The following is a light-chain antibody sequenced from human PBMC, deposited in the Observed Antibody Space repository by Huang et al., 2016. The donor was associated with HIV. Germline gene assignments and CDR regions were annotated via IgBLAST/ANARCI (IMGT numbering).Light chain of an antibody. CDR2: AGS. V-gene: IGKV3-11*01. J-gene: IGKJ4*01. CDR1: QTIGTY. Sequence: EVVLTQSPPTLSLFPGGTATLSCRASQTIGTYVAWYEQRPGQGPRLLIYAGSNWAACVPARISGAGSGTTFTLSISGLESEDFGVYYCQQRRSWPLTFGGGTKVEV. CDR3: QQRRSWPLT.